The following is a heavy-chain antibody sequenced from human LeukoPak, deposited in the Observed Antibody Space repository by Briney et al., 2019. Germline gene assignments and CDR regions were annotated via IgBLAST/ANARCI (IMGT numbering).Heavy chain of an antibody. V-gene: IGHV4-39*07. CDR3: ARVTGTYHYYYYMDV. J-gene: IGHJ6*03. Sequence: ASETLSLTCTVSGGSISSSSYYWGWIRQPPGKGLEWIGSIYYSGSTYYNPSLKSRVTISVDTSKNQFSLKLSSVTAADTAVYYCARVTGTYHYYYYMDVWGKGTTVTVSS. CDR2: IYYSGST. CDR1: GGSISSSSYY. D-gene: IGHD1-20*01.